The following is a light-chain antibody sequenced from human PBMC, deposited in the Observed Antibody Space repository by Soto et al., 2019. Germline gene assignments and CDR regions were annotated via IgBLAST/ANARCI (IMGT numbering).Light chain of an antibody. CDR1: QSVGSN. CDR3: QQYNNWPPLT. J-gene: IGKJ4*01. V-gene: IGKV3-15*01. Sequence: EFVLTQSPGTLSLSPGERATLSCRASQSVGSNYLAWYQQKPGQAPRLLIYGASTRATGIPARFSGSGSGTEFTPTISSLQSEDFAVYYCQQYNNWPPLTFGGGTKVDI. CDR2: GAS.